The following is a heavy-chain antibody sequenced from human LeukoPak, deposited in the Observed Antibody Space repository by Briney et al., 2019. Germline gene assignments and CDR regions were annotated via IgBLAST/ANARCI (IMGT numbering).Heavy chain of an antibody. CDR3: ARSYCSGGSCYSGFDY. CDR2: ISSSSSYI. J-gene: IGHJ4*02. V-gene: IGHV3-21*01. CDR1: GFMFSGHW. Sequence: GGSLRLSCAASGFMFSGHWMNWVRQAPGKGLEWVSSISSSSSYIYYADSVKGRFTISRDNAKNSLYLQMNSLRAEDTAVYYCARSYCSGGSCYSGFDYWGQGTLVTVSS. D-gene: IGHD2-15*01.